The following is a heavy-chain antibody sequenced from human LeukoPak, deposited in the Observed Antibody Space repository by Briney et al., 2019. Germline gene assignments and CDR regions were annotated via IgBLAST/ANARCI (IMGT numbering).Heavy chain of an antibody. D-gene: IGHD6-19*01. CDR3: ARVAHSSGWYYFDY. CDR2: IYHSGST. Sequence: RPSETLSLTCTVSGGSISSYYWSWIRQPPGKGLEWIGYIYHSGSTNYNPSLKSRVTISVDTSKNQFSLKLSSVTAADTAVYYCARVAHSSGWYYFDYWGQGTLVTVSS. CDR1: GGSISSYY. V-gene: IGHV4-59*01. J-gene: IGHJ4*02.